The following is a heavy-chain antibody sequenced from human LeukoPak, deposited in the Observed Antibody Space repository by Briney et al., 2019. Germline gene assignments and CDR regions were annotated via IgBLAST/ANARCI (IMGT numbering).Heavy chain of an antibody. Sequence: SVKVSCKASGYTFTNYAMNWVRQAPGQGLEWMGGIIPIFGTANYAQKFQGRVTITADESTSTAYMELSSLRSEDTAVYYCARDLPGYYYEAQGYYGMDVWGQGTTVTVSS. J-gene: IGHJ6*02. CDR2: IIPIFGTA. CDR3: ARDLPGYYYEAQGYYGMDV. V-gene: IGHV1-69*13. D-gene: IGHD3-22*01. CDR1: GYTFTNYA.